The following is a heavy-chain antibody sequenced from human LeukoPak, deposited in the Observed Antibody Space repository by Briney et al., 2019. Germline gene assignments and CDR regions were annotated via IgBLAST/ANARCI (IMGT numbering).Heavy chain of an antibody. J-gene: IGHJ4*02. Sequence: GGSLRLSCEASGFTISFYWMSWVRQAPGKGLEWVANINQVASEKNYVDSVKGRFTISRDNAKNSLYLQMNSVRAEDTAMYYCVRDGGYYGPDSWGQGALVSVSS. CDR1: GFTISFYW. D-gene: IGHD3-10*01. V-gene: IGHV3-7*04. CDR3: VRDGGYYGPDS. CDR2: INQVASEK.